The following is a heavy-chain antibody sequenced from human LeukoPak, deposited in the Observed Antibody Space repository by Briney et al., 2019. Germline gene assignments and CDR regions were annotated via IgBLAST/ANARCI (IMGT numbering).Heavy chain of an antibody. CDR3: ARVGSSSSKNYYYYYYMDV. CDR1: GGSISSYY. CDR2: IYTSGST. Sequence: KPSEALSLTCTVSGGSISSYYWSWIRQPAGKGLEWIGRIYTSGSTNYNPSLKSRVTMSVDTSKNQFSLKLSSVTAADTAVYYCARVGSSSSKNYYYYYYMDVWGKGTTVTVSS. V-gene: IGHV4-4*07. D-gene: IGHD6-6*01. J-gene: IGHJ6*03.